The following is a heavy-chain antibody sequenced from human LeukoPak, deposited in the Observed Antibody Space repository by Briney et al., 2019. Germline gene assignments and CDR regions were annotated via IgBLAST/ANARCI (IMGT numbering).Heavy chain of an antibody. D-gene: IGHD2-15*01. CDR1: RGSISRGDYY. CDR3: AREGGYCSGGSCCCFDY. J-gene: IGHJ4*02. V-gene: IGHV4-30-4*01. Sequence: SQTLSLTCTVPRGSISRGDYYWSWIRHPPGKGLEWIGYIYYSGSTYYNPSLKSRVTISVDTSKNQFSLKLSSVTAADTAVYYCAREGGYCSGGSCCCFDYWGQGTLVTVSS. CDR2: IYYSGST.